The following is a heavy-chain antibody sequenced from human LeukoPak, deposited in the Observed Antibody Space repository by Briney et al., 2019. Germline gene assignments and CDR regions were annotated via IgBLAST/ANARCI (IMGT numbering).Heavy chain of an antibody. Sequence: GGSLRLSCAASGFTFSSYSINWVRRAPGKGLEWVSSISGSGAMTYYSNSVRGRFTISRDNPKNTLFLLVSNLRAEDTAVYYCAKDRSLGTYGTFDVWGQGTVVTVSS. V-gene: IGHV3-23*01. J-gene: IGHJ3*01. D-gene: IGHD4-17*01. CDR1: GFTFSSYS. CDR2: ISGSGAMT. CDR3: AKDRSLGTYGTFDV.